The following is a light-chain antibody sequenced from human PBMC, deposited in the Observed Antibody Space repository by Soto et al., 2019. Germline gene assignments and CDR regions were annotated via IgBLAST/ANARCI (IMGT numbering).Light chain of an antibody. CDR3: QKYNSAPLT. V-gene: IGKV1-27*01. CDR1: QGMSNY. J-gene: IGKJ4*02. Sequence: DIQMTQSPSYLSASVGDRVTITCRASQGMSNYLAWYQQKPGKVPKLLIYAASTLQSGVPSRFSGSGSRTDFTLTISGLQPEDVATYYCQKYNSAPLTFGGGTKVEIK. CDR2: AAS.